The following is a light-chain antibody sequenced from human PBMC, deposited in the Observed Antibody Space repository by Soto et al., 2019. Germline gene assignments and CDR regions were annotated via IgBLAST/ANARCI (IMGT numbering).Light chain of an antibody. Sequence: IVLTQSPGTLSLSPGERATLSCRASQSVPSNYVAWYQQQPGQALRLLIYAASSRTTGIPDRFSGSGSGTDFTLTISRLEPEDFAVYYCQQYGSNPSITFGQGTRLEIK. CDR1: QSVPSNY. CDR3: QQYGSNPSIT. J-gene: IGKJ5*01. V-gene: IGKV3-20*01. CDR2: AAS.